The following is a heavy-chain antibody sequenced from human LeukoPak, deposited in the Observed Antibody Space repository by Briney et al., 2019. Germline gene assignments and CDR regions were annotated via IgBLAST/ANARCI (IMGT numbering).Heavy chain of an antibody. CDR2: INPNSGGT. D-gene: IGHD6-13*01. CDR1: GGTFSSFA. J-gene: IGHJ4*02. V-gene: IGHV1-2*02. Sequence: ASVKVSCKASGGTFSSFAISWVRQAPGQGLEWMGWINPNSGGTNYAQKFQGRVTMTRDTSISTAYMELSRLRSDDTAVYYCARDLNPSIAAAGNFDYWGQGTLVTVSS. CDR3: ARDLNPSIAAAGNFDY.